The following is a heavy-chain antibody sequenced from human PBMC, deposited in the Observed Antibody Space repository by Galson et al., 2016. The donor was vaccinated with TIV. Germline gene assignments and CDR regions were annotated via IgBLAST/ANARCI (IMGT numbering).Heavy chain of an antibody. V-gene: IGHV1-69*13. J-gene: IGHJ2*01. Sequence: SVKVSCKASGGIFRNYPISWVRQAPGQGLEWMGGIIPIFNIADYAQKFQGRVTITADDSARTVSMELRSLRSDDTAVYYCARAGGGYHDTYWYFDLWGRGTLVTVSS. CDR1: GGIFRNYP. CDR2: IIPIFNIA. D-gene: IGHD3-22*01. CDR3: ARAGGGYHDTYWYFDL.